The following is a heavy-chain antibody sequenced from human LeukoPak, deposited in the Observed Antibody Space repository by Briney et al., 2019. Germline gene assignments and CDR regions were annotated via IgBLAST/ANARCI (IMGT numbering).Heavy chain of an antibody. Sequence: SETLSLTCTVSGGSISGSSYHWGWIRQSPGKGLEWIGSIYYSGSTYYNPSLKSRVTISVDTSKNQFSLKLSSVTAADTAVYYCARIYSSGWSPRDAFDIWGQGTMVTVSS. CDR1: GGSISGSSYH. V-gene: IGHV4-39*01. J-gene: IGHJ3*02. D-gene: IGHD6-19*01. CDR3: ARIYSSGWSPRDAFDI. CDR2: IYYSGST.